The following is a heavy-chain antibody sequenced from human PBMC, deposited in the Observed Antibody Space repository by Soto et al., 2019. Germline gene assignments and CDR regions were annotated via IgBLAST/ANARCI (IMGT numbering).Heavy chain of an antibody. V-gene: IGHV1-2*02. D-gene: IGHD6-13*01. CDR2: INPNSDDA. Sequence: QVQVVQSGAEVKKPGASVKVSCKASGYSFTDYYIHWVRQAPGQGLEWMGWINPNSDDADYPLKVRGGVTMTKDTYIRAAYMELGGLRSDDTAVYFSARERYSTLERERTMRFYYYYAMDVWGQGTTVTVSS. CDR1: GYSFTDYY. CDR3: ARERYSTLERERTMRFYYYYAMDV. J-gene: IGHJ6*02.